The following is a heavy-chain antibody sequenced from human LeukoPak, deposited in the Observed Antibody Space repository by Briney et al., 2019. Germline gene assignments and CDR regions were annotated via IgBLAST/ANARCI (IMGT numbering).Heavy chain of an antibody. D-gene: IGHD2-21*02. CDR3: ARDGQYCGGDCYSIV. CDR2: IYSGGST. Sequence: GGSLRLSCAASGFTFSSNYMSWVRQAPGKGLEWVSVIYSGGSTYYADSVKGRFTISRDNSKNTLYLQMNSLRAEDTAVYYCARDGQYCGGDCYSIVWGQGTLVTVSS. CDR1: GFTFSSNY. J-gene: IGHJ4*02. V-gene: IGHV3-53*01.